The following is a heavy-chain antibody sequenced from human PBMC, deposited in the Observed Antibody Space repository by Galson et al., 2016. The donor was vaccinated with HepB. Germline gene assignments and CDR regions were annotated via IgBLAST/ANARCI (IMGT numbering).Heavy chain of an antibody. CDR3: ARDSATVSPEIRDYFAY. J-gene: IGHJ4*02. CDR1: GFTFRTYS. CDR2: ISSSGTTI. Sequence: SLRLSCAASGFTFRTYSMNWVRQAPGKGLEWLSYISSSGTTIYHADSVKGRLTISRDNAKNSLHLQMNSLRDEDTAVCYCARDSATVSPEIRDYFAYWGQGTLVTVSS. V-gene: IGHV3-48*02. D-gene: IGHD4-11*01.